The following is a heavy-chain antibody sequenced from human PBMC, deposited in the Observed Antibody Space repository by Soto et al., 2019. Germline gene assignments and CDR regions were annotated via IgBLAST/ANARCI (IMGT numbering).Heavy chain of an antibody. V-gene: IGHV4-38-2*01. J-gene: IGHJ5*02. Sequence: SETLSLTCAVSGYSISSGYYWGWLRQPPGKGLEWIGSIYHGGSTYYNPSLKSRVTISVDTSKNQFPLKLSSVTAADTAVYYCARHSYSSSWYWFDPWGQGTLVTVSS. D-gene: IGHD6-13*01. CDR1: GYSISSGYY. CDR3: ARHSYSSSWYWFDP. CDR2: IYHGGST.